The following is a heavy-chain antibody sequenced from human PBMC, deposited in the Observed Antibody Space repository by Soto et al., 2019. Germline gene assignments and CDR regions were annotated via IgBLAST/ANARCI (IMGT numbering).Heavy chain of an antibody. D-gene: IGHD3-9*01. CDR3: ARDLSIFLFAY. J-gene: IGHJ4*02. V-gene: IGHV1-18*01. CDR2: ISAYNGNT. CDR1: GYTFTSYG. Sequence: QVQLVQSGAEVKKAGASVKVSCKASGYTFTSYGISWVRQAPGQGLDWMAWISAYNGNTKPAQKLQGRVTVTTDTSTRTGYMELRRLRSDDTAVYYCARDLSIFLFAYWGQGTLVTVSS.